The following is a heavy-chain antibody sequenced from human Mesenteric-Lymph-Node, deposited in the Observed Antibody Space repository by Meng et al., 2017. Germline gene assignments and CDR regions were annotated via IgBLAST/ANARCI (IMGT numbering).Heavy chain of an antibody. CDR2: IYHSGST. V-gene: IGHV4-38-2*02. Sequence: SETLSLTCTVSGYSISSGYYWGWIRQPPGKGLEWIGGIYHSGSTYYNPSLKSRVTISVDTSKNQFSLKLSSVTAADTAVYYCARVDYWGQGTLVTVSS. CDR3: ARVDY. CDR1: GYSISSGYY. J-gene: IGHJ4*02.